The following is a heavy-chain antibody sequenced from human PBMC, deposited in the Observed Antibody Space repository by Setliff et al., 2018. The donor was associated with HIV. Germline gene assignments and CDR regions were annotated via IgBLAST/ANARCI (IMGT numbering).Heavy chain of an antibody. J-gene: IGHJ4*02. CDR2: IYSSGST. CDR3: ARVRVAGTELDY. V-gene: IGHV4-4*09. CDR1: GGSISSYC. D-gene: IGHD6-19*01. Sequence: SETLSLTCTVSGGSISSYCWNWIRQPPGRGLEWIGYIYSSGSTNFNPPLQSRVTMSVDTSKNQFSLKLSSVTAADTAVYYCARVRVAGTELDYWGQGTLVTVSS.